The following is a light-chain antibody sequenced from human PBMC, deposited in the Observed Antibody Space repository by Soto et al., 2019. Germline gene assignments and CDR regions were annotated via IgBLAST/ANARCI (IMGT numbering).Light chain of an antibody. CDR2: GAS. V-gene: IGKV3-20*01. J-gene: IGKJ4*01. CDR3: QQYCDPPVP. CDR1: KSVSSNY. Sequence: EIVLTQSPGTLSLSPGERATLSCRASKSVSSNYLAWRQQKPCQAPRLLIYGASTRAAGVPDRFSGSGSGTDFTRSISRLEPEDVAVYYCQQYCDPPVPFGGGTKVE.